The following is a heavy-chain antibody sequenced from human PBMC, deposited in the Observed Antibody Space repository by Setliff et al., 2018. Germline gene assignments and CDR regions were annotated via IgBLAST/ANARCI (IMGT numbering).Heavy chain of an antibody. CDR2: IHFSGNT. V-gene: IGHV4-59*01. CDR1: GGSISGYY. D-gene: IGHD1-26*01. Sequence: PSETLSLTCTVSGGSISGYYWNWIRQTPEMRLEWIGHIHFSGNTHFNPSLMSRVTMSVDTSKNQFSLNVNSVTSADTAVYYCARGPDLTAVGNDYFYGLDVWGQGATVTVSS. CDR3: ARGPDLTAVGNDYFYGLDV. J-gene: IGHJ6*02.